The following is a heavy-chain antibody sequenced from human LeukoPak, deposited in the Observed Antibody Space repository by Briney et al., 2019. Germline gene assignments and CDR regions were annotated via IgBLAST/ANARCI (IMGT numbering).Heavy chain of an antibody. CDR3: ARDYCSGGSCYSEFFRFDP. Sequence: GASVKVSCKASGYTFTGYYMHWVRQAPGQGLEWMGWINPNSGGTNYAQKFQGRVTMTRDTSISTAYMELSRLRSDDTAVYYCARDYCSGGSCYSEFFRFDPWGQGTLATVSS. D-gene: IGHD2-15*01. CDR2: INPNSGGT. V-gene: IGHV1-2*02. CDR1: GYTFTGYY. J-gene: IGHJ5*02.